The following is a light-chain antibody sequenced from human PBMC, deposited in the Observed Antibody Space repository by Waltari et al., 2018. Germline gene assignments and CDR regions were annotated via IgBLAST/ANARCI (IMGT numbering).Light chain of an antibody. CDR2: DAS. J-gene: IGKJ1*01. CDR1: QSVASNY. CDR3: QQYGSSPRT. V-gene: IGKV3-20*01. Sequence: ENVLTQSPGTLSLSPGERGALSCRASQSVASNYVALYQLRPGQAPRLLIYDASSRARGIPNRCSGSGSGTDFTLTISRLEPEDFAVYYCQQYGSSPRTFGQGTKVEV.